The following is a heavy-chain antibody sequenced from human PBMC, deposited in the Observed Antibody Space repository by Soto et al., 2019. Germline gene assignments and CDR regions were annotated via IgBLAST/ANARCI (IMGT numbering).Heavy chain of an antibody. Sequence: GGSLRLSCSASGFTFSSYAMHWVRQAPGKGLEYVSAISSNGGSTYYADSVKGRFTISRDNSKNTLYLQMSSLRAEDTAVYYCVKSGYSSSWPVFDYWGQGTLVTVSS. CDR2: ISSNGGST. J-gene: IGHJ4*02. D-gene: IGHD6-13*01. CDR3: VKSGYSSSWPVFDY. V-gene: IGHV3-64D*08. CDR1: GFTFSSYA.